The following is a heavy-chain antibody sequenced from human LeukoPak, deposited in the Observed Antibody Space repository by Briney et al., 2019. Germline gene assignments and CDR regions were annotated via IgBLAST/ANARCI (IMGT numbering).Heavy chain of an antibody. D-gene: IGHD6-6*01. CDR3: ARDFSSSSTVYYYYFVDG. CDR2: ISYSGTT. CDR1: GGSISSRPYY. J-gene: IGHJ6*03. V-gene: IGHV4-39*07. Sequence: SETLCLTCTVSGGSISSRPYYWGWVRQPPGKGLEWFGTISYSGTTYYSPFLKSRVTISFDTSKNLFFLIHSSLTDAETALYFCARDFSSSSTVYYYYFVDGWGKGITVTVSS.